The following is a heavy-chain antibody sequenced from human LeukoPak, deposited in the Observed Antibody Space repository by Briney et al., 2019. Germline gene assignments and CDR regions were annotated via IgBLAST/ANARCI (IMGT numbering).Heavy chain of an antibody. Sequence: SVKVSCKASGGTFSSYAISWVRQAPGQGLEWMGGIIPIFGTANYAQKFQGRITITADESTSIVYMELNSLRSEDTAVYYCARDNLEYSYGQYAAFDIWGQGTMVTVSS. CDR3: ARDNLEYSYGQYAAFDI. D-gene: IGHD5-18*01. CDR2: IIPIFGTA. J-gene: IGHJ3*02. CDR1: GGTFSSYA. V-gene: IGHV1-69*13.